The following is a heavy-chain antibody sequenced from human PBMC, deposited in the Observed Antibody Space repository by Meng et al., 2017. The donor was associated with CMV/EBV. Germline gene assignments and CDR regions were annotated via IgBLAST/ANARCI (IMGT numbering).Heavy chain of an antibody. Sequence: GESLKISCVASGFTFSSYGMHWVRQTPGKGLEWVAYIRNDGNNKYYRDSVKGRFSISRDNSKNTLYLQMNSLRAEDTAVYYCAKVGDYGDWGQGTLVTVS. CDR2: IRNDGNNK. CDR1: GFTFSSYG. J-gene: IGHJ4*02. D-gene: IGHD4-17*01. V-gene: IGHV3-30*02. CDR3: AKVGDYGD.